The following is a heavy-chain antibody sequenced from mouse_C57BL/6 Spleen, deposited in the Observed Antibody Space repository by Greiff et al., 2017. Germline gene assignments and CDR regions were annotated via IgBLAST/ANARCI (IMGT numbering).Heavy chain of an antibody. D-gene: IGHD3-2*02. J-gene: IGHJ4*01. Sequence: VQLQQSGAELVKPGASVQISCQASGYTFTDYYINWVKQRPGQGLEWIGKIGPGSGSTYYNEKFKGKATLTADKSSSTAYMQLSSLTSEDAAVYFCARQLRLGMDYWGQGASDPASS. CDR3: ARQLRLGMDY. CDR1: GYTFTDYY. CDR2: IGPGSGST. V-gene: IGHV1-77*01.